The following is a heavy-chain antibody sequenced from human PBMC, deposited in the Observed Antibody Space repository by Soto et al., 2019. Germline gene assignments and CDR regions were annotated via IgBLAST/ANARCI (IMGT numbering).Heavy chain of an antibody. V-gene: IGHV3-7*03. J-gene: IGHJ6*02. Sequence: PGGSLRLSCAASGFTFSNSWMSWVRQAPGKGLEWVANIKEDGSEKDYVDPVKGRFTITRDNAKNSLYLQMNNLGAEDTAVYFCTRKRFGMDVWGQGTTVTAP. CDR2: IKEDGSEK. CDR3: TRKRFGMDV. CDR1: GFTFSNSW.